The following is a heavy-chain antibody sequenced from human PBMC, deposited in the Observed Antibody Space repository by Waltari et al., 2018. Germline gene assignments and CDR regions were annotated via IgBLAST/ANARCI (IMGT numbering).Heavy chain of an antibody. CDR1: GYTFTGYY. CDR2: INPNSGGT. Sequence: QVQLVQSGAEVKKPGASVKVSCKASGYTFTGYYMHWVRQAPGQGLEWMGWINPNSGGTNYAQKFQGRVTMTRDTSISTAYMERSRLRSDDTAVYYCARDHSSMIVVVIPDAFDIWGQGTMVTVSS. D-gene: IGHD3-22*01. J-gene: IGHJ3*02. V-gene: IGHV1-2*02. CDR3: ARDHSSMIVVVIPDAFDI.